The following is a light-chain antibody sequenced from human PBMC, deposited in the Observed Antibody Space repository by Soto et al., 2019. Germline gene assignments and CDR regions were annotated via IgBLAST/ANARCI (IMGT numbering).Light chain of an antibody. CDR1: SSNIGSNT. CDR3: AAWDDSLNGLI. Sequence: QSVLTQPTSASGTPGQRVTISCSGSSSNIGSNTVNWYQQLPGTAPKLLIYSNNQRPSGVPARFSGSKSGTSASLAISGLQSEDEADYYCAAWDDSLNGLIFGGGTKLTVL. CDR2: SNN. V-gene: IGLV1-44*01. J-gene: IGLJ2*01.